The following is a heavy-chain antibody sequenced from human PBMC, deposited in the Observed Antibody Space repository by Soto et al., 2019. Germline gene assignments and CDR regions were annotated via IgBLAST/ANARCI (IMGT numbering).Heavy chain of an antibody. Sequence: ASVKVSCKASGYTFTGYYMHWVRQAPGQGLEWMGWINPNSGGTNYAQKFQGWVTMARDTSISTAYMELSRLRSDDTAVYYCARWGLRWRTFDYWGQGTLVTVSS. CDR1: GYTFTGYY. CDR2: INPNSGGT. D-gene: IGHD4-17*01. J-gene: IGHJ4*02. CDR3: ARWGLRWRTFDY. V-gene: IGHV1-2*04.